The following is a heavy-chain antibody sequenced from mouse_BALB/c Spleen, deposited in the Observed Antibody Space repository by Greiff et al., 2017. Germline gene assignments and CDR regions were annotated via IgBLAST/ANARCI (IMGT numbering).Heavy chain of an antibody. CDR2: ISSGGSYT. CDR1: GFTFSSYG. CDR3: ARLPYDYEDYYAMDY. D-gene: IGHD2-4*01. Sequence: EVQLVESGGDLVKPGGSLKLSCAASGFTFSSYGMSWVRQTPDKRLEWVATISSGGSYTYYPDSVKGRFTISRDNAKNTLYLQMSSLKSEDTAMYYCARLPYDYEDYYAMDYWGQGTSVTVSS. V-gene: IGHV5-6*01. J-gene: IGHJ4*01.